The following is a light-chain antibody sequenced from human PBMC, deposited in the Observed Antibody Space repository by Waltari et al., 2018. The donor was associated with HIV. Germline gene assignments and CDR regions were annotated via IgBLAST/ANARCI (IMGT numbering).Light chain of an antibody. J-gene: IGLJ3*02. CDR1: SSNLGNNY. CDR2: DND. V-gene: IGLV1-51*01. Sequence: QSVLTQPPSVSAAPGQSVTISSPGRSSNLGNNYVSWYQQLPGTAPKLLIYDNDKRPSGISDRFSGSKSATSATLAISGLRTGDEAHYYCGTRDSSLTEDWVFGGGTKLNVL. CDR3: GTRDSSLTEDWV.